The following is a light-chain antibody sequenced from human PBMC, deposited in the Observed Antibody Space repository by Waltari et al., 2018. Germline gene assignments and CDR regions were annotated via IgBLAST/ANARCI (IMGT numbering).Light chain of an antibody. Sequence: DIQMTQSPSSVSASVGDRVTITCRASQGINNNIAWYQQKTGKAPSLLVYGASSLQTGVPSRFRDSGSGTEFTLTLSSLQPEDFATYDCRQINSFPITFGQGTRLEIK. J-gene: IGKJ5*01. CDR1: QGINNN. CDR3: RQINSFPIT. V-gene: IGKV1-12*01. CDR2: GAS.